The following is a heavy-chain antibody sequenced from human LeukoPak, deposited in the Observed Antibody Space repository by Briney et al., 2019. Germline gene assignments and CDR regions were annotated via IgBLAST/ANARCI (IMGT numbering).Heavy chain of an antibody. CDR3: AKDLWKADY. V-gene: IGHV3-23*01. CDR2: IGGDAVST. D-gene: IGHD3-3*01. CDR1: GFTFSSYA. J-gene: IGHJ4*02. Sequence: GGSLRLSCAASGFTFSSYAMSWVRQAPGKGLEWVSAIGGDAVSTYYADSVKGRFSISRDNSKNTLYLQMNSLRADDTAVYYCAKDLWKADYWGQGTLVTVSS.